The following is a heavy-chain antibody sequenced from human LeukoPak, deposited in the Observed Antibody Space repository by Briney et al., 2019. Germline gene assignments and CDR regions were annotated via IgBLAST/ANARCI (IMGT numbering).Heavy chain of an antibody. D-gene: IGHD3-22*01. CDR1: GGTFSSYA. CDR2: IIPIFGTA. V-gene: IGHV1-69*05. CDR3: ARAYDSSALGAFDI. J-gene: IGHJ3*02. Sequence: GASVKVSCKASGGTFSSYAISWVRQAPGQGLEWMGGIIPIFGTANYAQKFQGRVTITTDESTSTAYMELSSLRSEDTAVYYCARAYDSSALGAFDIWGQGTMVTVSS.